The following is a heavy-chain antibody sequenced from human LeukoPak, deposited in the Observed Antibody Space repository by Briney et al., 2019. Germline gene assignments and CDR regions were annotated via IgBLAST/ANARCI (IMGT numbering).Heavy chain of an antibody. CDR1: GFTFSSYS. D-gene: IGHD3-22*01. J-gene: IGHJ4*02. Sequence: PGGSLRLSCAASGFTFSSYSMNWVRQAPGKGLEWVSSISSSSSYIYYADSVKGRFTISRDNAKNSLYLQMNSLRAEDTAVYYCARGAGFDYDSSGYVNWGQGTLATVSS. CDR3: ARGAGFDYDSSGYVN. V-gene: IGHV3-21*01. CDR2: ISSSSSYI.